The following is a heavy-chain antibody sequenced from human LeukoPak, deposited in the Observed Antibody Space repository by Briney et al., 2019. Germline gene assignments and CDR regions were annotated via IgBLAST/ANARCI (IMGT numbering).Heavy chain of an antibody. CDR2: ITSSGSTI. D-gene: IGHD6-19*01. CDR3: ARVRAVAGGNYFDY. CDR1: RFNFSRYE. J-gene: IGHJ4*02. V-gene: IGHV3-48*03. Sequence: PGGTLRLSHAASRFNFSRYEMNWVPQPTGQGLDPLSYITSSGSTIHYADSVKGRFTISRDNAKNSLYLQMNSLRAEDTAVYYCARVRAVAGGNYFDYWGQGTLVTVSS.